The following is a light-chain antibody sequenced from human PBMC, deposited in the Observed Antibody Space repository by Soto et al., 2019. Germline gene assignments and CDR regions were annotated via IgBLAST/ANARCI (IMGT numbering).Light chain of an antibody. V-gene: IGKV3-15*01. CDR3: QQYSQWPLT. J-gene: IGKJ4*01. CDR1: QSVTSN. CDR2: GVS. Sequence: EIVRTQYPATLSVSPGERATLSCRASQSVTSNLAWYQQKPGQAPRLLMYGVSTRATGIPARFGGSGSATEFTLTISSLQSEDFAVYYCQQYSQWPLTFGGGTKVDI.